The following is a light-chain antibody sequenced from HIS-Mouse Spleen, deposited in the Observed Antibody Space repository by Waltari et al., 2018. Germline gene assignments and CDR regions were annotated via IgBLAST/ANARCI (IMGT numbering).Light chain of an antibody. Sequence: DIVMTQSPDSLAVSLGERATINCKSSQSVLYSSNNKNYLAWYQQKPGQPPKLHIYWAATRESGVPDRFSGSGSGTDCTLTISNLQAEDVAVYYGQQYYSTPLTFGGGTKVEIK. CDR3: QQYYSTPLT. V-gene: IGKV4-1*01. J-gene: IGKJ4*01. CDR1: QSVLYSSNNKNY. CDR2: WAA.